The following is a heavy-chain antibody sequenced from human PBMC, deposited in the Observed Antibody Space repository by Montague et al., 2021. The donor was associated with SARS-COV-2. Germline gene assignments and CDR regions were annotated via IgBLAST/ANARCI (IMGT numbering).Heavy chain of an antibody. J-gene: IGHJ4*02. CDR3: VRPLWFGDSDYYFES. CDR1: GFTFRSYW. CDR2: IRPDGTST. Sequence: SLRLSCAASGFTFRSYWMHWVRQVPGRGLVWVSRIRPDGTSTHYAASVKGRFIISRDNAKNTLSLEMTNLRVDDTAIYYCVRPLWFGDSDYYFESWGQETRVPVPS. D-gene: IGHD3-10*01. V-gene: IGHV3-74*01.